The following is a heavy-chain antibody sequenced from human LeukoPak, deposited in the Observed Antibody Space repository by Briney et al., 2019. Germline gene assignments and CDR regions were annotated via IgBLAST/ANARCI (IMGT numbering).Heavy chain of an antibody. CDR2: IYSGGDT. Sequence: PGESLRLSYAASGFTVSGNYMSWVRQAPGKGLEWVSLIYSGGDTYYADSVKGRFTISRDNSKNTLYLQMDSLRAEDTAVYYCATRYCSSTSCYRGAFDIWGQGTMVTVSS. D-gene: IGHD2-2*01. V-gene: IGHV3-66*02. CDR1: GFTVSGNY. CDR3: ATRYCSSTSCYRGAFDI. J-gene: IGHJ3*02.